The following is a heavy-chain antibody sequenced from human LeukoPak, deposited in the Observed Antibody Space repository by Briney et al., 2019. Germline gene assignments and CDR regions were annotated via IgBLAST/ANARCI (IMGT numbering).Heavy chain of an antibody. Sequence: LSLTCTVSGGSISSGGYYWSWIRQAPGKGLEWVSYISSSGSTLYYADSVKGRFTISRDNAKNSLYLQMNSLRAEDTAAYYCASHRRPYYYGMDAWGQGTTVTVSS. D-gene: IGHD1-1*01. V-gene: IGHV3-11*01. CDR3: ASHRRPYYYGMDA. CDR1: GGSISSGGYY. CDR2: ISSSGSTL. J-gene: IGHJ6*02.